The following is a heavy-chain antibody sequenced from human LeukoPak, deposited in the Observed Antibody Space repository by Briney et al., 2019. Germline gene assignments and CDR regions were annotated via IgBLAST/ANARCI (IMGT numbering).Heavy chain of an antibody. Sequence: ASVKASCKASGYTFTDYYIHWMRQAPGQGLEWMGWINPNSGGTHLAQKFQGRVAMTRDTSVSTAYMELSSLTSDDTAVYYCASLKNILANDYWGQGTLVTVSS. CDR1: GYTFTDYY. CDR3: ASLKNILANDY. J-gene: IGHJ4*02. V-gene: IGHV1-2*02. CDR2: INPNSGGT. D-gene: IGHD2/OR15-2a*01.